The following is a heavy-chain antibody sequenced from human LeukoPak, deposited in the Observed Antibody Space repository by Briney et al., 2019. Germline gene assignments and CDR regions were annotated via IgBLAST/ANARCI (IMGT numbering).Heavy chain of an antibody. Sequence: SETLSLTCTVSGGSISSYYWSWIRQPAGKGLEWIGHIYTSGSTNYSPSLKSRVTMSVDTSKNQFSLKLSSVTAADTAVYYCARGVDTAMVSGGYNWFDPWGQGTLVTVSS. CDR3: ARGVDTAMVSGGYNWFDP. CDR1: GGSISSYY. D-gene: IGHD5-18*01. J-gene: IGHJ5*02. V-gene: IGHV4-4*07. CDR2: IYTSGST.